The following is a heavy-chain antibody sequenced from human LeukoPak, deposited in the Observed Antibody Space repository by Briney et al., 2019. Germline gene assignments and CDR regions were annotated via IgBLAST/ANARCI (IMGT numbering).Heavy chain of an antibody. Sequence: GSLRLSCAASGFTFNNYWMHWVRQAPEMGLVWVSSIRFDGGDTAYADSAKGRFTISRDNAKNTMFLQMNNLRAEDTAVYYCAKEIDGFDVWGQGTLVTVSS. CDR3: AKEIDGFDV. V-gene: IGHV3-74*01. CDR1: GFTFNNYW. CDR2: IRFDGGDT. J-gene: IGHJ3*01.